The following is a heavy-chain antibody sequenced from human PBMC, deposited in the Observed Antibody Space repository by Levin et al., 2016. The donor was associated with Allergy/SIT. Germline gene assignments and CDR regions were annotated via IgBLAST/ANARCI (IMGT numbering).Heavy chain of an antibody. CDR2: IYHSGST. CDR3: ARSDYYYYYGMDV. J-gene: IGHJ6*02. Sequence: WIRQPPGKGLEWIGEIYHSGSTNYNPSLKSRVTISVDKSKNQFSLKLSSVTAADTAVYYCARSDYYYYYGMDVWGQGTTVTVSS. V-gene: IGHV4-4*02.